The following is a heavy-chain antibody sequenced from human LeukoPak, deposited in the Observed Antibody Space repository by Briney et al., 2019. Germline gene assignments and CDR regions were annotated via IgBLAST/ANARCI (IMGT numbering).Heavy chain of an antibody. CDR1: GITLSHYA. J-gene: IGHJ4*02. CDR2: ISGSGGGT. Sequence: GGSLRLSCAVSGITLSHYAMTWVRQAPGKGLEWVAGISGSGGGTNYADSVKGRFTISRDNSKNTLYLQMNNLRVDDTAVYFCAKRGVVIRVILVGFHKEAYYFDSWGQGALVTVSS. CDR3: AKRGVVIRVILVGFHKEAYYFDS. V-gene: IGHV3-23*01. D-gene: IGHD3-22*01.